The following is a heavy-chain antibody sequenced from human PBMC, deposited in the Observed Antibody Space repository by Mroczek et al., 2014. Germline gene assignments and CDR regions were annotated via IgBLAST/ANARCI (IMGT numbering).Heavy chain of an antibody. D-gene: IGHD2-15*01. CDR3: AKDPGPPVVAGDY. V-gene: IGHV3-30*18. CDR2: ISYDGSNK. CDR1: GFTFSSYG. Sequence: QVQLVESGGGVVQPGRSLRLSCAASGFTFSSYGMHWVRQAPGKGLEWVAVISYDGSNKYYADSVKGRFTISRDNSKNTLYLQMNSLRAEDTAVYYCAKDPGPPVVAGDYWGQGTLVTVSS. J-gene: IGHJ4*02.